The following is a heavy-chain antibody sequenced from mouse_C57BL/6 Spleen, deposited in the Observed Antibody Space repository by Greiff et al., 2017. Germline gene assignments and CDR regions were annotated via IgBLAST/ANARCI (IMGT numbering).Heavy chain of an antibody. J-gene: IGHJ2*01. CDR1: GFTFSSYG. V-gene: IGHV5-6*01. CDR3: ARQGGSNWEDYCDY. D-gene: IGHD4-1*01. Sequence: EVHLVESGGDLVKPGGSLKLSCAASGFTFSSYGLSLVRQTPDKRLEWVATISSGGSYTYYPDSVKGRFPISRDNAKNTLYLQMSSLKSEDTAMYYCARQGGSNWEDYCDYWGQGTTLTGSS. CDR2: ISSGGSYT.